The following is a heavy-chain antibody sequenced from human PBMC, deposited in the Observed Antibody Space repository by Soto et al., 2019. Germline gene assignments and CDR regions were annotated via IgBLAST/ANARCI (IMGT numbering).Heavy chain of an antibody. V-gene: IGHV4-39*01. D-gene: IGHD3-22*01. CDR1: GGSISSSAHY. J-gene: IGHJ3*01. Sequence: QLQLQESGPGLVKPSETLALTCTISGGSISSSAHYWGWIRQPPGKGLEWIGSIYYSGSTYYNPSLKSRVTISADTSKNQFTLKLSSVNAEDTAVYFCGRPWYGSTGYHGAFDVRGQGTMITVSS. CDR3: GRPWYGSTGYHGAFDV. CDR2: IYYSGST.